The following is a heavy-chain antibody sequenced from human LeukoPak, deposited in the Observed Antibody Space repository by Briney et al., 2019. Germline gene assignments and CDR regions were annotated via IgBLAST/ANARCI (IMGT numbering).Heavy chain of an antibody. CDR3: VSALVAGTTR. CDR2: ISDTGFSI. J-gene: IGHJ4*02. CDR1: GFTFSNYN. V-gene: IGHV3-48*01. D-gene: IGHD6-19*01. Sequence: GGSLRLSCAASGFTFSNYNMNWFRQAPGKGLEWVSYISDTGFSIYYADSVKGRFTISRDNAKNSLSLQMDSLRAEDTAVYYCVSALVAGTTRWGQGTLVTVSS.